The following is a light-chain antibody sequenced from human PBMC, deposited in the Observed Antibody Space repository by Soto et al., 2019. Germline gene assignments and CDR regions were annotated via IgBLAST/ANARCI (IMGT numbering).Light chain of an antibody. J-gene: IGKJ1*01. CDR2: GAS. CDR1: QSVSSN. V-gene: IGKV3-15*01. Sequence: EIVMTQSPATLSVSPGERVTLSCRASQSVSSNLAWYQQKPGQAPRLLIYGASTRATCIPARFSGSGSETEFTLTISSLQSEDFAVYYCQQYNNWPGWAFGQGTKVEIK. CDR3: QQYNNWPGWA.